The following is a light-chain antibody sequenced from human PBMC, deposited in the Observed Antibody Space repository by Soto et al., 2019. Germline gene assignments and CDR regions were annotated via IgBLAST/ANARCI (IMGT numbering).Light chain of an antibody. J-gene: IGLJ3*02. CDR3: SSYAGSNNGV. CDR2: EVS. V-gene: IGLV2-8*01. Sequence: QSVLTQPPSASGSPGQSVTISCTGTSSDVGAYKYVSWYQQHPGKAPKLMIYEVSKRPSGVPDRFSGSKSGNTASLTVSGLQAEDEADYYCSSYAGSNNGVFGGGTKVTVL. CDR1: SSDVGAYKY.